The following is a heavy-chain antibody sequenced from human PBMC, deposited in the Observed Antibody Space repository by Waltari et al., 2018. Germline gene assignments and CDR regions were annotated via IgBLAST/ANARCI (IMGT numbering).Heavy chain of an antibody. CDR2: INPSSGGT. J-gene: IGHJ4*02. Sequence: QVQLVQSGAEVKKPGASVKVSCKASGYTFTGYYMHWVRQAPGQGLEWMGWINPSSGGTNYAQKFQGRVTMTRDTSISTAYMELSRLRSDDTAVYYCARAGARGPAARPSIYWGQGTLVTVSS. CDR1: GYTFTGYY. D-gene: IGHD6-6*01. V-gene: IGHV1-2*02. CDR3: ARAGARGPAARPSIY.